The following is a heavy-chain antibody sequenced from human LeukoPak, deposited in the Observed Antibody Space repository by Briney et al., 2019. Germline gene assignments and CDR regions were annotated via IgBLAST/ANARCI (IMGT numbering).Heavy chain of an antibody. V-gene: IGHV4-31*03. CDR3: ARDLLDTAMVHYWYFDL. J-gene: IGHJ2*01. CDR2: IYYNRSI. CDR1: GASISSGTYY. D-gene: IGHD5-18*01. Sequence: SETLSLTCTVSGASISSGTYYWSWIRQHPGKGLEWIGYIYYNRSIYYNPSPKSRVTISVDTSKNQFSLKLSSVTAADTAVYYCARDLLDTAMVHYWYFDLWGRGTLVTVSS.